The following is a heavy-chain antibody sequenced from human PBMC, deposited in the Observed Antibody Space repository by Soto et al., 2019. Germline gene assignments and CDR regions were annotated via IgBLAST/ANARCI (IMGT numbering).Heavy chain of an antibody. J-gene: IGHJ6*03. V-gene: IGHV3-23*01. CDR2: ISGSGGST. CDR3: AKGGSSSWFLLWVYYMDV. CDR1: GFTFSSYA. Sequence: EVQLLESGGGLVQPGGSLRLSCAASGFTFSSYAMSWVRQAPGKGLEWVSAISGSGGSTYYEDSVKGRFTISRDNSKNTQHLQRNSRRAEDTAVYYCAKGGSSSWFLLWVYYMDVWGKGSTVTVSS. D-gene: IGHD6-13*01.